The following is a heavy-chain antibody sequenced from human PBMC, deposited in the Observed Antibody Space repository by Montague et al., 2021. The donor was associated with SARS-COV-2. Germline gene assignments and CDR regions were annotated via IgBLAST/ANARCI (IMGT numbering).Heavy chain of an antibody. V-gene: IGHV4-31*03. CDR3: ARARVVVPTPSDWFDP. J-gene: IGHJ5*02. CDR2: IYYSTSS. D-gene: IGHD2-2*01. CDR1: GGSISSGGYS. Sequence: TLSLTCTVSGGSISSGGYSWIWIRQHPGKGLEWIGYIYYSTSSYYNPSLKSRLTISVDTSKNRFSLKLSSVTAADTAMYYCARARVVVPTPSDWFDPWGQGTLVTVSS.